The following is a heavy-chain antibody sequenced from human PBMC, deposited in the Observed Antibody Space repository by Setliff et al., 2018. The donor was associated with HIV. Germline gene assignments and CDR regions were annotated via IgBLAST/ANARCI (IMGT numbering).Heavy chain of an antibody. D-gene: IGHD3-10*01. Sequence: SETLSLTCAVYGGSFSGYYWSWIRQPPGKGLEWIGEINDSGSTNNNPSLKSRVAMSVDTSKNQFSLKLSSVTAADTAVYYCARQEIFGLVRGVISWGQGTLVTVSS. CDR3: ARQEIFGLVRGVIS. CDR2: INDSGST. J-gene: IGHJ5*02. V-gene: IGHV4-34*01. CDR1: GGSFSGYY.